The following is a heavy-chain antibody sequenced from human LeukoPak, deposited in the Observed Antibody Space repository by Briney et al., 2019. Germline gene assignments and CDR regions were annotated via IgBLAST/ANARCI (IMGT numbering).Heavy chain of an antibody. Sequence: PSETLSLTCTVSGGSISSFYWSWIRQPPGKGLEWIGYIFYSGITNYNPSLKSRVTISVDTSKNQFSLKVSSVTAADTAVYYCARSRRDYYGSGSYYGFYYYYYYMDVWGKGTTVTISS. D-gene: IGHD3-10*01. CDR1: GGSISSFY. CDR3: ARSRRDYYGSGSYYGFYYYYYYMDV. V-gene: IGHV4-59*12. CDR2: IFYSGIT. J-gene: IGHJ6*03.